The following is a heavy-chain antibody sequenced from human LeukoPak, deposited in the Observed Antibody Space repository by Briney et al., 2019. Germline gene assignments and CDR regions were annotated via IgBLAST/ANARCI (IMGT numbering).Heavy chain of an antibody. V-gene: IGHV3-7*03. CDR1: GCTFSSYW. Sequence: GGSLRLSCTASGCTFSSYWMSWVRQAPGKGLEWVANIKQDGSEKYYVDSVKGRFTISRDNAKNSLSLQISSLRAEDTAVYYCAKHGSSGWYQPFDYWGQGILVIVSS. D-gene: IGHD6-19*01. CDR3: AKHGSSGWYQPFDY. J-gene: IGHJ4*02. CDR2: IKQDGSEK.